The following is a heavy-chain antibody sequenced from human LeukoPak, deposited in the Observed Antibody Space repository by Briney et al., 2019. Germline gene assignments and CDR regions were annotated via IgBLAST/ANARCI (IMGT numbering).Heavy chain of an antibody. Sequence: SGGSLRLSCAASGFTVSSNYMSWVRQAPGKGLEWVSVIYSGGSTYYADSVKGRFTISRDNSKNTLYLQMNSLRAEDTAVYYCARETAAGTGEYFQHWGQGTLVTVSS. D-gene: IGHD6-13*01. CDR3: ARETAAGTGEYFQH. V-gene: IGHV3-66*02. CDR2: IYSGGST. J-gene: IGHJ1*01. CDR1: GFTVSSNY.